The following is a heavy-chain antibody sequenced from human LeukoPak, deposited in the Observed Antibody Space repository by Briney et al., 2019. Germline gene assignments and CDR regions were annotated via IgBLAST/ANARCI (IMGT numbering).Heavy chain of an antibody. J-gene: IGHJ4*02. CDR1: GYTFTGYY. CDR2: INPDSGDT. Sequence: ASVTVSCKASGYTFTGYYMHWVRQAPGQGLEWMGWINPDSGDTNYAQKFQGRVTMTRDTSISTAYMELSRLRSDDTAVYYCERVNFKWVLLYWGQGTLVTLSP. CDR3: ERVNFKWVLLY. D-gene: IGHD2-8*01. V-gene: IGHV1-2*02.